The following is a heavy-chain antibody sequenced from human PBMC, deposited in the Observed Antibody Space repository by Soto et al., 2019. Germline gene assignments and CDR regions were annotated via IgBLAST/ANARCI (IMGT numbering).Heavy chain of an antibody. D-gene: IGHD2-21*02. CDR3: VRGDKGGFDL. CDR1: GFTFNYYW. CDR2: IHSHGSTT. Sequence: EVQLVESEGGLVQRGGSLRLSCAASGFTFNYYWMHWVRQAPGQGLVWVSHIHSHGSTTTYADAVKGRFTICRDNAKNTLYVQMNSRRAGDTAVYYCVRGDKGGFDLWGQGTTVTVSS. J-gene: IGHJ3*01. V-gene: IGHV3-74*01.